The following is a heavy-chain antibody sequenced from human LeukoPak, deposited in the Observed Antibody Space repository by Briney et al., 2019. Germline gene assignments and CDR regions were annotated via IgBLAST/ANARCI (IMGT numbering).Heavy chain of an antibody. V-gene: IGHV4-59*08. CDR2: IYYSGGT. J-gene: IGHJ4*02. CDR3: ARLQRNYDILTAYTFDY. Sequence: PSETLSLTCTVSGGSISSYYWSWVGQPPGKGLEGIGYIYYSGGTSYNPSLKSRVTISVGTSKNQFSLKLSSVTAADTAVYYCARLQRNYDILTAYTFDYWGQGTLVTVSS. CDR1: GGSISSYY. D-gene: IGHD3-9*01.